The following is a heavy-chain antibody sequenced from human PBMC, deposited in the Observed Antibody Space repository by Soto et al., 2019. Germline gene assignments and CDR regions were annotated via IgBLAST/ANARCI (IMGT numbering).Heavy chain of an antibody. CDR3: VRLSDTDMVGDH. D-gene: IGHD5-18*01. V-gene: IGHV4-61*05. J-gene: IGHJ4*02. Sequence: PSETLSLTCTVSGGSISSSSYYWSWIRQPPGKGLECIGYIYYGGSTNYNPSLKSRVTISVDTSKNQFSLKLSSVTAADTAVYYCVRLSDTDMVGDHWGQGTLVTVSS. CDR1: GGSISSSSYY. CDR2: IYYGGST.